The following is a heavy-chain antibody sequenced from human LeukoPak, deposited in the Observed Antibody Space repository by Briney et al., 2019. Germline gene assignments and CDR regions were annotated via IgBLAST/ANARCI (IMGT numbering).Heavy chain of an antibody. Sequence: SETLSLTCTVSGDSISNYYWNWIRQPPGKGLEWIGYIYYSGNTNYNPSLKSRLTMSADRSRNQFSLKLNSVTAADTAVYYCARINWNYFDYWGQGILVTVSS. D-gene: IGHD1-1*01. CDR2: IYYSGNT. V-gene: IGHV4-59*08. CDR1: GDSISNYY. CDR3: ARINWNYFDY. J-gene: IGHJ4*02.